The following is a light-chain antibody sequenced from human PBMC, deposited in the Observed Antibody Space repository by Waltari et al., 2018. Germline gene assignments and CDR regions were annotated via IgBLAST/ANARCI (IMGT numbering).Light chain of an antibody. CDR2: GAS. J-gene: IGKJ4*01. Sequence: EIVLTQSPGTLSLSPGERATLSCMASQSVSSNFLAWYQKKPGQAPRLLIYGASSRATGIPDRVSGSGSGTDFTLTISRLEPEDFAVYYCQQYGSSPLTFGGGTKVEIK. V-gene: IGKV3-20*01. CDR1: QSVSSNF. CDR3: QQYGSSPLT.